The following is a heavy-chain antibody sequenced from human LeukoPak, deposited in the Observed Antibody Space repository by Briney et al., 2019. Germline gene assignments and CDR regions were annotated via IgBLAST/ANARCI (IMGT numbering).Heavy chain of an antibody. Sequence: GGSLRLSCAASGFTFSSYSMNWVRQAPGKGLEWVSSISSSSSYIYYADSVKGRFTISRDNAKNSLDLQMNSLRAEDTAVYYCARFYGSAKNYYGMDVWGQGTTVTVSS. CDR1: GFTFSSYS. D-gene: IGHD3-10*01. CDR3: ARFYGSAKNYYGMDV. J-gene: IGHJ6*02. V-gene: IGHV3-21*04. CDR2: ISSSSSYI.